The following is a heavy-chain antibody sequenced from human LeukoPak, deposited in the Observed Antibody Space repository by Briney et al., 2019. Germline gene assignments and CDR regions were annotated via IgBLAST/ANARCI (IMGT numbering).Heavy chain of an antibody. Sequence: AGGSLRLSCAASGFTFSNHWMRWVRQTPEKGLVWVSNISPDGSRTDYADSVKGRFTISRDNSKNTLYLQMNSLRAEDTAVYYCAREWYDFWSGYSINWFDPWGQGTLVTVSS. CDR1: GFTFSNHW. V-gene: IGHV3-74*01. CDR3: AREWYDFWSGYSINWFDP. J-gene: IGHJ5*02. CDR2: ISPDGSRT. D-gene: IGHD3-3*01.